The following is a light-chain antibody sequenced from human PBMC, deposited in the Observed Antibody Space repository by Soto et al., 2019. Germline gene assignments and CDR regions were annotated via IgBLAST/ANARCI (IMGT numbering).Light chain of an antibody. CDR1: QSVTNSY. CDR2: GAS. J-gene: IGKJ1*01. V-gene: IGKV3-20*01. CDR3: QQYGGSPPT. Sequence: EIVLTQSPATLSLSPGERATLSCRASQSVTNSYLAWYQQKPGQAPRLLIYGASSRATGIPDRFSGSGSGTDFTLTISRLEPEDFAVYYCQQYGGSPPTFGQGTKVEIK.